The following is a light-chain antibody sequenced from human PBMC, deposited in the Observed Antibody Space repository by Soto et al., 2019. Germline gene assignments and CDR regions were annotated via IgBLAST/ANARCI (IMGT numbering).Light chain of an antibody. Sequence: DIQMTHSPSSVGASLGDGVGVICQASQGISRSLAWYQQKPGKAPKLLIYAASSLQSGVPSRFSGSGFGTDFTLTISSLQPEDSAIYYCQQADTFPITFGQGTRLEIK. J-gene: IGKJ5*01. CDR3: QQADTFPIT. CDR1: QGISRS. V-gene: IGKV1D-12*01. CDR2: AAS.